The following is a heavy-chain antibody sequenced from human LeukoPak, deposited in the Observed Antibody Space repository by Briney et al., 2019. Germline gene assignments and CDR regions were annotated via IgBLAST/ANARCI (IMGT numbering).Heavy chain of an antibody. V-gene: IGHV3-74*01. Sequence: GGSLRLSCAASGFTFSSYWMHWVRQAPGKGLLWVSRLSPDESTTAYADSVKGRFTISRDNAKNTLYLQMNSLRAEDTAVYYCVRGTYGYNYGYLDYWGQGTLVTLS. J-gene: IGHJ4*02. CDR3: VRGTYGYNYGYLDY. CDR1: GFTFSSYW. D-gene: IGHD5-24*01. CDR2: LSPDESTT.